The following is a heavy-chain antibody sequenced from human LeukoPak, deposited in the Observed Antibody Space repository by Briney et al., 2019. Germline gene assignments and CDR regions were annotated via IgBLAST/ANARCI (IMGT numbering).Heavy chain of an antibody. CDR2: IYYSGST. Sequence: SETLSLTCTVSGGSISSSSYYWGWIRQPPGKGLEWIGSIYYSGSTYYNPSLKSRVTISVDTSKNQFSLKLSSVTAADTAVYYCARHPGGVVGASFYYGMDVWGQGTTVTVSS. CDR1: GGSISSSSYY. CDR3: ARHPGGVVGASFYYGMDV. V-gene: IGHV4-39*01. J-gene: IGHJ6*02. D-gene: IGHD2-15*01.